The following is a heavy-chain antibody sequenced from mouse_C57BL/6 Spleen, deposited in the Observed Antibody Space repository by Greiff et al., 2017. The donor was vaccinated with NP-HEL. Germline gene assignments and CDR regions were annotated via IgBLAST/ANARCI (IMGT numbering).Heavy chain of an antibody. V-gene: IGHV5-4*03. J-gene: IGHJ2*01. CDR1: GFTFSSYA. CDR2: ISDGGSYT. Sequence: EVKLMESGGGLVKPGGSLKLSCAASGFTFSSYAMSWARQTPEKRLEWVATISDGGSYTYYPDNVKGRFTISRDNAKNNLYLQMSHLKSEDTAMYYCARLPDYFDYWGQGTTLTVSS. CDR3: ARLPDYFDY.